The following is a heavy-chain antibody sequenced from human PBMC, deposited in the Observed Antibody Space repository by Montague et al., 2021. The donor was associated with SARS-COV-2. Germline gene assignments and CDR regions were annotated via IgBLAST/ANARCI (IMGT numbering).Heavy chain of an antibody. CDR1: GFNFSHYE. V-gene: IGHV3-48*03. CDR3: ARFYNPAYYYGSGGFDF. CDR2: INWSGTNN. Sequence: SLRLSCAASGFNFSHYEINWVRQAPGKGLEWLSYINWSGTNNVYAASVRGRFTISRDNAKNSLYLQMNSLRVEDTGVYYCARFYNPAYYYGSGGFDFWGRGTLVTVSS. D-gene: IGHD3-10*01. J-gene: IGHJ4*02.